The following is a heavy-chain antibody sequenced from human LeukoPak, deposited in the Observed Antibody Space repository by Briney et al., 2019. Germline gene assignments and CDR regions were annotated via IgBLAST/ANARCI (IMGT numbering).Heavy chain of an antibody. V-gene: IGHV4-34*01. D-gene: IGHD2-8*02. J-gene: IGHJ4*02. Sequence: PSETLSLTCAVYGGSFSGYYWSWIRQPPGKGLEWIGEINHSGSTNYNPSLKSRVTISIDTSKSQFSLRLNSVTAADTAVYYCARSLYSTGPTTDWGQGTLVTVSS. CDR3: ARSLYSTGPTTD. CDR1: GGSFSGYY. CDR2: INHSGST.